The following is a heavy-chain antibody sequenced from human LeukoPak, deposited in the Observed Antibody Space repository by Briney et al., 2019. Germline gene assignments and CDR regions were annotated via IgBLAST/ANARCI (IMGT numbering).Heavy chain of an antibody. Sequence: GGSLRLSCAASGFMFSSYAMNWVRQVPGKGLEWASTISNTGASTYYADSVKGRFTISRDNPKSTLYLQMDSLRAEDTAVYYCAKDLAVTMVRGRNYWGQGTLVTVSS. D-gene: IGHD3-10*01. CDR1: GFMFSSYA. V-gene: IGHV3-23*01. CDR3: AKDLAVTMVRGRNY. J-gene: IGHJ4*02. CDR2: ISNTGAST.